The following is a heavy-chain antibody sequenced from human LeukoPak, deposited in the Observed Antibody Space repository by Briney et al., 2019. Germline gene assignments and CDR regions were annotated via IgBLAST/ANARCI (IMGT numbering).Heavy chain of an antibody. CDR1: GYTFTGYD. CDR3: ARDRGYSSSWYHFDY. J-gene: IGHJ4*02. Sequence: ASVTASCKASGYTFTGYDMHWVQQAPGQGLEWMGWINPNSGGTNYAQKFQGRVTMTRDTSISTAYMELSRLRSDETGVYYCARDRGYSSSWYHFDYWGQGTLVTASS. V-gene: IGHV1-2*02. D-gene: IGHD6-13*01. CDR2: INPNSGGT.